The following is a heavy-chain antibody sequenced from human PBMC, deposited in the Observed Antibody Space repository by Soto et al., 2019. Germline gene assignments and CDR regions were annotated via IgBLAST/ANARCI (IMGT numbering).Heavy chain of an antibody. D-gene: IGHD3-3*01. J-gene: IGHJ4*02. Sequence: GGSLRLSCAASGLTSSSYAMSWVRQAPGKGLEWVSAISESGGSTYYANSVKGRFTISRDNSKNTLYLQMNSLRAEDTAVYYCAKRVIFASGRYFDYWGQGTLVTVSS. CDR1: GLTSSSYA. CDR2: ISESGGST. V-gene: IGHV3-23*01. CDR3: AKRVIFASGRYFDY.